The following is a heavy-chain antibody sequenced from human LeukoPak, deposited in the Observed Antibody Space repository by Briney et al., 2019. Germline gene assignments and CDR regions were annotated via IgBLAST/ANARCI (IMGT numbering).Heavy chain of an antibody. J-gene: IGHJ5*02. D-gene: IGHD3-10*01. CDR2: ITSSGSTI. V-gene: IGHV3-48*04. CDR1: GFNFSIYT. CDR3: ARESTGRRVRGVISWFDP. Sequence: GGSLRLSCAASGFNFSIYTMNWVRQAPGKGLEWVSSITSSGSTIFYADSVKGRFTVSRDNAKNSLYLQMNSLRAEDTAVYYCARESTGRRVRGVISWFDPWGQGTLVTVSS.